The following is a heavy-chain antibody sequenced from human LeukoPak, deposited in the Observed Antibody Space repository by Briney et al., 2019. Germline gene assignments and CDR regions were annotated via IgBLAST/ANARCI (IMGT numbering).Heavy chain of an antibody. Sequence: PSETLSLTCTVSGGSISSSSYYWGWIRQPPGKGLEWIGGIYYSGSTYYNPSLKSRVTISVDTSKNQFSLKLSSVTAADTAVYYCARDGTGTTIFDYWGQGTLVTVSS. J-gene: IGHJ4*02. CDR2: IYYSGST. D-gene: IGHD5-12*01. V-gene: IGHV4-39*07. CDR1: GGSISSSSYY. CDR3: ARDGTGTTIFDY.